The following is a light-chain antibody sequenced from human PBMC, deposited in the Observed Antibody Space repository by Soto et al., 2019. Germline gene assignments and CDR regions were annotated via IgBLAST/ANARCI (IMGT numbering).Light chain of an antibody. CDR3: QQYGPT. Sequence: EVVMTQSPATLSVSPGERATLSCRASQSVSSYLAWYQQKPGQAPRLLIYDASNRATGIPARFSGSGSGTDFTLTISSLEPEDFAVYYCQQYGPTFGQGTKVDIK. J-gene: IGKJ1*01. CDR1: QSVSSY. V-gene: IGKV3-11*01. CDR2: DAS.